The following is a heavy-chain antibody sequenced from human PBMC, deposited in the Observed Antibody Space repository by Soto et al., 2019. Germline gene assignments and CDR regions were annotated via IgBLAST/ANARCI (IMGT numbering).Heavy chain of an antibody. Sequence: EVQLVESGGGLVQPGGSLRLSCAASGFTFSYYWMTWVRQAPGKGLEWVANIRQDGSAKYYVDSVKGRFTFSRDNAKNSLYLQMDSLRAEDTAVYFCARDRGYNTFDYWGQGTLVTVSS. D-gene: IGHD3-10*01. CDR2: IRQDGSAK. CDR1: GFTFSYYW. V-gene: IGHV3-7*01. CDR3: ARDRGYNTFDY. J-gene: IGHJ4*02.